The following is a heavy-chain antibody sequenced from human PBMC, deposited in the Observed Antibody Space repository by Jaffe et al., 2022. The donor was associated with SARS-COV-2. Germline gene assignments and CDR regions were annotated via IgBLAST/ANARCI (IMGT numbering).Heavy chain of an antibody. J-gene: IGHJ4*02. D-gene: IGHD3-16*02. CDR1: GYTFTSYG. CDR3: ARDRDVRRNYDYVWGSYHPPGSDY. V-gene: IGHV1-18*01. Sequence: QVQLVQSGAEVKKPGASVKVSCKASGYTFTSYGISWVRQAPGQGLEWMGWISAYNGNTNYAQKLQGRVTMTTDTSTSTAYMELRSLRSDDTAVYYCARDRDVRRNYDYVWGSYHPPGSDYWGQGTLVTVSS. CDR2: ISAYNGNT.